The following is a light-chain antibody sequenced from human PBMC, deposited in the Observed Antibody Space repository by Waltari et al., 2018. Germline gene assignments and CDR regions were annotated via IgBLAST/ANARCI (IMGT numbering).Light chain of an antibody. CDR3: QEGSSSSPT. V-gene: IGKV1-39*01. CDR1: QSISSF. J-gene: IGKJ5*01. CDR2: ATS. Sequence: DIQMTQSPSSLSASVVDRVTITCRASQSISSFVNWYQQKPGKVPKLLIYATSNLHGGVPSRFSGSGSGTDFTLTISSLQPEDFATYYGQEGSSSSPTFGQGTRLEIK.